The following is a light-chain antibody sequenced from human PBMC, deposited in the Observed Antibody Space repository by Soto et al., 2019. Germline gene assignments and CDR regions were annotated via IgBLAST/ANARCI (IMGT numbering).Light chain of an antibody. CDR3: QQYNNWTPFT. V-gene: IGKV3-15*01. J-gene: IGKJ5*01. CDR2: AAS. CDR1: QTVSTN. Sequence: EVVITQYPDTLSVSPGERATLSCRASQTVSTNLAWYQQKPGQAPRLLLYAASVRATGIPARFSGSGSETEFTLTISSLQSEDFAVYYCQQYNNWTPFTFGQGTRLEIK.